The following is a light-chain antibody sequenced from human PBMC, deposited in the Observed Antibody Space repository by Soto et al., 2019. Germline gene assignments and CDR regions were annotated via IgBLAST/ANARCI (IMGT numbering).Light chain of an antibody. Sequence: DIQMTQSPSSLSASVGDRVTITCRASQSISSYLNWYQQQPGKAPKLLIYAASSLKSGVPSRFSGSGSRTDFTLTISSLQPEDFATYYGQQRYSTPLAFGQGTTVEIK. CDR3: QQRYSTPLA. CDR2: AAS. J-gene: IGKJ1*01. V-gene: IGKV1-39*01. CDR1: QSISSY.